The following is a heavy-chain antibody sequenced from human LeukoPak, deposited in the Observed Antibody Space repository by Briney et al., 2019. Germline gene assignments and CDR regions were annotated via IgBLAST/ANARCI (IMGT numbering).Heavy chain of an antibody. D-gene: IGHD2-15*01. CDR3: AKDKVRFCSGGSCYADAFDI. V-gene: IGHV3-23*01. J-gene: IGHJ3*02. CDR2: ISGSGDIT. Sequence: GGSLRLSCAASGFSFSNYAMSWVRQAPGKGLEWVSTISGSGDITYYAASVKGRFTISRDNSKNTLYLQMTSLRAEDTAVYYCAKDKVRFCSGGSCYADAFDIWGQGTMVTVSS. CDR1: GFSFSNYA.